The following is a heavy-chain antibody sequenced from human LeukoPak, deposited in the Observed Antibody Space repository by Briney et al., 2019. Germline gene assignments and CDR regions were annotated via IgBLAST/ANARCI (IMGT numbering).Heavy chain of an antibody. V-gene: IGHV1-58*01. CDR3: AAATGATAGSYAFDI. CDR2: IVVGSGNT. D-gene: IGHD1-26*01. Sequence: SVEVSCKASGFTFSSSAVQWVRQARGQRLEWIGWIVVGSGNTNFAQKFQERVTISRDMSTSTAHMELSSLRSDDTAVYYCAAATGATAGSYAFDIWGQGTMVTVSS. CDR1: GFTFSSSA. J-gene: IGHJ3*02.